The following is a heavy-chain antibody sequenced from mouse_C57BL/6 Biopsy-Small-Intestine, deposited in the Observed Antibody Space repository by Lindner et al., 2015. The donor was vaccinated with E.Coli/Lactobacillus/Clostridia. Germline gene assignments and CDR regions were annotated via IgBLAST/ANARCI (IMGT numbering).Heavy chain of an antibody. CDR3: AKRDYYAMEY. V-gene: IGHV1-82*01. Sequence: VQLQESGPELVKPGASVKISCKASGYAFSSSWMNWVKQRPGKGLEWIGRIYPGDGDTRYNGKFMGKASLTADKSSSTAYMQLSSLTSEDSAVYFCAKRDYYAMEYWGQGTSVTVSS. J-gene: IGHJ4*01. CDR2: IYPGDGDT. CDR1: GYAFSSSW.